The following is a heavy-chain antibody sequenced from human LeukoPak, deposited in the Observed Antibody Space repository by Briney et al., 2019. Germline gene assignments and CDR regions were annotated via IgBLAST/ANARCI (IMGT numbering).Heavy chain of an antibody. CDR2: IWYDGSNR. Sequence: TRGSLRLSCAASGFTFSRYGMHWVRQAPGKGLEWVAVIWYDGSNRQYADSVKGRFTISRDNSKNTLYLQMNSLRAEDTAVYYCARDFGFSPSSGYSFDYWGQGALVTVSS. CDR1: GFTFSRYG. V-gene: IGHV3-33*01. CDR3: ARDFGFSPSSGYSFDY. D-gene: IGHD3-22*01. J-gene: IGHJ4*02.